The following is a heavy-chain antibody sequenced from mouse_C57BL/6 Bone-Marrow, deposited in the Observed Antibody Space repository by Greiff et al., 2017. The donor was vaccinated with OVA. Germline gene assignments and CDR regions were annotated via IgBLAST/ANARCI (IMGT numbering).Heavy chain of an antibody. CDR2: IDPETGGT. CDR3: TRSLYYYGSSYYWYFDV. Sequence: VKLQESGAELVRPGASVTLSCKASGYTFTDYEMHWVKQTPVHGLEWIGAIDPETGGTAYNQKFKGKAILTADKSSSTAYMELRSLTSEDSAVYYCTRSLYYYGSSYYWYFDVWGTGTTVTVSS. J-gene: IGHJ1*03. V-gene: IGHV1-15*01. D-gene: IGHD1-1*01. CDR1: GYTFTDYE.